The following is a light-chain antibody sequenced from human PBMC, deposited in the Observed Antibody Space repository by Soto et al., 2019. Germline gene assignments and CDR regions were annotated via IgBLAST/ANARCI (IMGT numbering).Light chain of an antibody. Sequence: EVVMTQSPATVSVSPGGGVTISCRASQTISNDLAWYQQKPGQAPRLLIYGASTRATGVPARFSGGGSGTEFTLTISSLQSEDFAFYYCQQNNKWPPVTFGGGTKVDIK. J-gene: IGKJ4*01. V-gene: IGKV3-15*01. CDR3: QQNNKWPPVT. CDR1: QTISND. CDR2: GAS.